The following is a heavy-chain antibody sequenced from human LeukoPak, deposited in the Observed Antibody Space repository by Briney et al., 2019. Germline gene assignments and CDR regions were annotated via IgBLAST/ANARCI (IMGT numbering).Heavy chain of an antibody. CDR3: AKVSAVTANFDS. CDR2: VDNSGLAT. J-gene: IGHJ4*02. Sequence: PGGSLRLSCAASGFTISTYGMSWVRQAPGKGLEWVSAVDNSGLATYYADSVRGRFTISRDNSKNTLYLQMNSLRAEDTAIYYCAKVSAVTANFDSWGQGTLVTVSS. CDR1: GFTISTYG. V-gene: IGHV3-23*01. D-gene: IGHD2-21*02.